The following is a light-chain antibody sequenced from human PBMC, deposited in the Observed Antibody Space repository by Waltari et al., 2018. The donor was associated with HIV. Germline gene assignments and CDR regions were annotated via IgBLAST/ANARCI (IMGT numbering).Light chain of an antibody. J-gene: IGLJ3*02. CDR1: NNNAGTQD. CDR3: STWDSSLSAHV. V-gene: IGLV10-54*01. Sequence: QAGLTQPPSVPKDLRQTATLTCTGNNNNAGTQDEARLKQHQGHPPNLLFFSNDNRPSGISERFSVARSGNTASLTITGLQPEDEADYYCSTWDSSLSAHVFGGGTKLTVL. CDR2: SND.